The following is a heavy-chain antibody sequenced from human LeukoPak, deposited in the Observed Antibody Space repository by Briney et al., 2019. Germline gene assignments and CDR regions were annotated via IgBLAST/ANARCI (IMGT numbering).Heavy chain of an antibody. CDR2: IIPILGIA. D-gene: IGHD1-26*01. Sequence: SVKVSCKASGGTFSSYAISWVRQAPGQGLEWMGRIIPILGIANYAQKFQGRVTITADKSTSTAHMELSSLRSEDTAVYYCAREPIVGATVLDYWGQGTLVTVSS. J-gene: IGHJ4*02. CDR1: GGTFSSYA. CDR3: AREPIVGATVLDY. V-gene: IGHV1-69*04.